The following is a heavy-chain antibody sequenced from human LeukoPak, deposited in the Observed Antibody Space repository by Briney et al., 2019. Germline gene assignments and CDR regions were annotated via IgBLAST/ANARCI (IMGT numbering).Heavy chain of an antibody. V-gene: IGHV3-21*01. Sequence: GSLRLSCAASGFTFSSYSMNWVRQAPGKGLEWVSSISSSSSYIYYADSVKGRFTISRDNAKNSLYLQMNSLRAEDTAVYYCAREGAEDAFDIWGQGTMVTVSS. D-gene: IGHD1-26*01. J-gene: IGHJ3*02. CDR3: AREGAEDAFDI. CDR1: GFTFSSYS. CDR2: ISSSSSYI.